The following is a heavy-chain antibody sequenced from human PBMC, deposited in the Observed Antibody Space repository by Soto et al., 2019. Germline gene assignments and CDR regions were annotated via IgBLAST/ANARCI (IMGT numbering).Heavy chain of an antibody. CDR1: GGTFSSYA. Sequence: QVQLVQSGAEVKKPGSSVKVSCKASGGTFSSYAISWVRQAPGQGLEWMGGIIPIFGTANYAQKFQGRVTINADESTSTAYMELSSLRSEDTAVYYCARGGYCSGGSCSDAFDSWGQGTMVTVSS. CDR3: ARGGYCSGGSCSDAFDS. J-gene: IGHJ3*02. V-gene: IGHV1-69*01. D-gene: IGHD2-15*01. CDR2: IIPIFGTA.